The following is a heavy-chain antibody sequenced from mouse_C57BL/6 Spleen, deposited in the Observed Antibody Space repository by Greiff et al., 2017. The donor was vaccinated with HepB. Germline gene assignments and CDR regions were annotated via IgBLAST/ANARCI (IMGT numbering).Heavy chain of an antibody. Sequence: EVKLQQSGPELVKPGASVKISCKASGYTFTDYYMNWVKQSHGKSLEWIGDINPNNGGTSYNQKFKGKATLTVDKSSSTAYMELRSLTSEDSAVYYCARFRAVVQFDYWGQGTTLTVSS. V-gene: IGHV1-26*01. CDR1: GYTFTDYY. J-gene: IGHJ2*01. CDR3: ARFRAVVQFDY. D-gene: IGHD1-1*01. CDR2: INPNNGGT.